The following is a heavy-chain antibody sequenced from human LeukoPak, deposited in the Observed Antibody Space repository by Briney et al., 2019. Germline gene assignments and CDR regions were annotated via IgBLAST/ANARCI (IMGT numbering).Heavy chain of an antibody. Sequence: GGSLRLSCAASGFTFSSYGMHWVRQAPGKGLEWVAVIWYDGSNKYYADSVKGRFTISRDNSKNTLYLQMNSLRAEDTAVYYCARDLRYSSGWSTAPLDYWGQGTLVTVSS. D-gene: IGHD6-19*01. CDR1: GFTFSSYG. V-gene: IGHV3-33*01. J-gene: IGHJ4*02. CDR3: ARDLRYSSGWSTAPLDY. CDR2: IWYDGSNK.